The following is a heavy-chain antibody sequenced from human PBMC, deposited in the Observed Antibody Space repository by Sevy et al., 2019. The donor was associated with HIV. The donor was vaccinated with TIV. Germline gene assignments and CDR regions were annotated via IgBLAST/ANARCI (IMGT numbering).Heavy chain of an antibody. CDR2: ISGSTNAI. CDR3: AGVGLAAFGGGFGAFDM. Sequence: GGSLRLSCAASGFSFSDYYMTWIRQAPGKGLEWVSYISGSTNAIFYADSVKGRFIIPRDNAKKSLYLRMNTLRAEDTAVYYCAGVGLAAFGGGFGAFDMWGQGTMVTVSS. V-gene: IGHV3-11*01. D-gene: IGHD3-16*01. J-gene: IGHJ3*02. CDR1: GFSFSDYY.